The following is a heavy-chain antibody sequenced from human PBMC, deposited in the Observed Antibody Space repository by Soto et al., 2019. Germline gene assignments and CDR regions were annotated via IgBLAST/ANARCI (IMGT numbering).Heavy chain of an antibody. D-gene: IGHD3-3*01. Sequence: SETLSLTCTVSGGSISSSSYYWGWIRQPPGKGLEWIGSIYYSGSTYYNPSLKSRVTISVDTSKNQFSLKLSSVTAADTAVYYCARLPFGGYYYYGMDVWGQGTTVTVSS. CDR3: ARLPFGGYYYYGMDV. CDR1: GGSISSSSYY. CDR2: IYYSGST. V-gene: IGHV4-39*01. J-gene: IGHJ6*02.